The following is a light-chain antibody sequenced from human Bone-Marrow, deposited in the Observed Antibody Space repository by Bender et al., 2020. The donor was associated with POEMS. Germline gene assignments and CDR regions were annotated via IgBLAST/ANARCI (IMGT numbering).Light chain of an antibody. CDR2: QDF. V-gene: IGLV3-1*01. CDR3: QAWDSNTML. CDR1: RLGDKY. Sequence: SYVLTQPPSVSVSPGQTASITCSGDRLGDKYTCWYQQKPGQSPVLVIYQDFKRPSGIPERFFGSNSGNTATLTISGTQAMDEADYYCQAWDSNTMLFGGGTKLTVL. J-gene: IGLJ2*01.